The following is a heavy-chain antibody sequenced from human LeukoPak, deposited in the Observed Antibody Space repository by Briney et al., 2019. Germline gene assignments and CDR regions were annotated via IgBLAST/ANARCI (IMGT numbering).Heavy chain of an antibody. CDR2: INPNSGGT. CDR3: AREVYYYDSSGPAVVPHYYYYGMDV. Sequence: ASVKVSCKASGYTFTGYYMHWVRQAPGQGLEWMGRINPNSGGTNYAQKFQGRVTMTRDTSISTAYMELSRLRSDDTAVCYCAREVYYYDSSGPAVVPHYYYYGMDVWGQGTTVTVSS. CDR1: GYTFTGYY. V-gene: IGHV1-2*06. J-gene: IGHJ6*02. D-gene: IGHD3-22*01.